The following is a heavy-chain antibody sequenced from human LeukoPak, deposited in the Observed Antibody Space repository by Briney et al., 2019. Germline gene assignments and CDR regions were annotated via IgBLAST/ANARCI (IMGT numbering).Heavy chain of an antibody. V-gene: IGHV3-7*04. D-gene: IGHD3-10*01. Sequence: GGSLRLSCAASGFTFNSYWMSWVRQAPGKGLEWVANIKQDGSEKYYVDSVKGRFTISRDNAKSSLYLQMSNLRAEDTAVYYCARASDSGNDYNYWGQGTLVIVSS. CDR3: ARASDSGNDYNY. CDR1: GFTFNSYW. J-gene: IGHJ4*02. CDR2: IKQDGSEK.